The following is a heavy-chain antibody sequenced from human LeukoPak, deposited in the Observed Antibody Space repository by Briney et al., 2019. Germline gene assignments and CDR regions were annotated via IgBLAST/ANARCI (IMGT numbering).Heavy chain of an antibody. CDR1: GGSISSSSYY. CDR3: ARLSSYYDSSGAIDY. CDR2: IYYSGST. D-gene: IGHD3-22*01. Sequence: SETLSLTCTVSGGSISSSSYYWGWIRQPPGKGLEWIGGIYYSGSTYYNPSLNSRVTISVDTSKNQFSLKLSSVTAADTAVYYCARLSSYYDSSGAIDYWGQGTLVTVSS. V-gene: IGHV4-39*01. J-gene: IGHJ4*02.